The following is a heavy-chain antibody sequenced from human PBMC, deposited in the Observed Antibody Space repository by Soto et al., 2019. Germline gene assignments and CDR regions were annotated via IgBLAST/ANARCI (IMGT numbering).Heavy chain of an antibody. J-gene: IGHJ4*02. CDR1: GFTFSSYG. CDR3: AKYSFSHFDY. CDR2: ISYDGGET. D-gene: IGHD1-26*01. Sequence: GGSLRLSCAASGFTFSSYGMHWVRQAPGKGLEWVAVISYDGGETNYVDSVKGRFTISRDNARSSLYLQMNDLRAEDTAMYYCAKYSFSHFDYWGQGVLVTVSS. V-gene: IGHV3-30*18.